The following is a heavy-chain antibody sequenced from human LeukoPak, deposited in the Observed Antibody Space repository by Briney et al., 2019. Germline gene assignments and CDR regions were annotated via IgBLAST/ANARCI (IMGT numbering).Heavy chain of an antibody. V-gene: IGHV1-69*13. Sequence: SVKVSCKASGYTFTSYAISWVRQAPGQGLEWMGGIIPIFGTANYAQKFQGRVTITADESTSTAYMELSSLRSEDTAVYYCARDRDWGTDYFDYWGQGTLVTVSS. J-gene: IGHJ4*02. CDR1: GYTFTSYA. D-gene: IGHD3-16*01. CDR3: ARDRDWGTDYFDY. CDR2: IIPIFGTA.